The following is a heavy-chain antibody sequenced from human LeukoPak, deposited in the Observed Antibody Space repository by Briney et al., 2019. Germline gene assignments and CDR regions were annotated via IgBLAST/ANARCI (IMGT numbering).Heavy chain of an antibody. CDR2: INGDGSST. D-gene: IGHD6-13*01. CDR1: GFTFSSYW. V-gene: IGHV3-74*01. Sequence: PGGSLRLSCAASGFTFSSYWMHWVRQAPGKGLVWVSRINGDGSSTTYVDSVMGRFTIPRDNAKNTLYLQMNSVRAEDTAVYYCARGNIAAAGIHYWGQGTLVIVSS. CDR3: ARGNIAAAGIHY. J-gene: IGHJ4*02.